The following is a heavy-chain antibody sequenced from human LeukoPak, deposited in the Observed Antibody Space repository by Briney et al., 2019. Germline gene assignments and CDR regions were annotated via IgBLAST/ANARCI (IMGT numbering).Heavy chain of an antibody. J-gene: IGHJ4*02. V-gene: IGHV1-18*01. Sequence: ASVKVPCKASGYTFTNYHISWVRQAPGQGLEWMGRTSIYNGNTNYAPTFQGRVTMTTDTSTSTAYMELRSLRSDDAAVYYCARAWGENIAARPYYFDYWGQGTLVTVSS. CDR1: GYTFTNYH. CDR3: ARAWGENIAARPYYFDY. D-gene: IGHD6-6*01. CDR2: TSIYNGNT.